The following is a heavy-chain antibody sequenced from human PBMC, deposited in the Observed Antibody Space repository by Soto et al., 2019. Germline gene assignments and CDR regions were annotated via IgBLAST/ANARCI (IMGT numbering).Heavy chain of an antibody. D-gene: IGHD1-26*01. CDR1: GFTFSSYA. CDR3: AKAVGRLVGLGYYMDV. CDR2: ISGSGGST. J-gene: IGHJ6*03. V-gene: IGHV3-23*01. Sequence: EVQLLESGGGLVQPGGSLRLSCAASGFTFSSYAMSWVRQAPGKGLEWVSAISGSGGSTYYADSVKGRFTISRDNSKNTLYLQMNSLRAEDTAVYYCAKAVGRLVGLGYYMDVWGKGTTVTVSS.